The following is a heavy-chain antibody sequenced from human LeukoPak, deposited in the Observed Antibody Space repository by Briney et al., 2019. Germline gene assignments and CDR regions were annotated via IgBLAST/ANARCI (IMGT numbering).Heavy chain of an antibody. V-gene: IGHV4-4*07. CDR2: FYISGST. J-gene: IGHJ4*02. Sequence: KSSETLSLTCTVSGGSISSYYWSWIRQPAGKGLEWIGRFYISGSTNYNPSLKSRVTMSVDTSKNQFSLKLSSVTAADTAVYYCARTQSQSGSYRYYFGYWGQRTLVTVSS. CDR1: GGSISSYY. CDR3: ARTQSQSGSYRYYFGY. D-gene: IGHD1-26*01.